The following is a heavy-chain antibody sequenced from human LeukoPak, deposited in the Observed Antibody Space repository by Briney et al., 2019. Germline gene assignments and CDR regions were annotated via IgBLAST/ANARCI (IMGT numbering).Heavy chain of an antibody. CDR1: GYSISSGYY. J-gene: IGHJ6*02. D-gene: IGHD6-13*01. Sequence: SETLSLTCTVSGYSISSGYYWGWIRQPPGKGLEWIGNIDHGGSSIYNSSLRSRVTISRDTSKNQFSLKLSSVTAADTAVYYCARLIKASSRVNYGMDVWGQGTTVTVSS. V-gene: IGHV4-38-2*02. CDR3: ARLIKASSRVNYGMDV. CDR2: IDHGGSS.